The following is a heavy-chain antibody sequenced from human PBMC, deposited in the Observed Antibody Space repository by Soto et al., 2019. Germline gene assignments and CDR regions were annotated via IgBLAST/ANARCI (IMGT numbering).Heavy chain of an antibody. J-gene: IGHJ6*02. CDR1: GGSISSYY. CDR3: ARDRGGTMVRGVIKVYSYGMDV. Sequence: SETLSLTCTVSGGSISSYYWSWIRQPAGKGLEWIGRIYTSGSTNYNPSLKSRVTMSVDTSKNQFSLKLSSVTAADTAVYYCARDRGGTMVRGVIKVYSYGMDVWGQGTTVTVSS. V-gene: IGHV4-4*07. D-gene: IGHD3-10*01. CDR2: IYTSGST.